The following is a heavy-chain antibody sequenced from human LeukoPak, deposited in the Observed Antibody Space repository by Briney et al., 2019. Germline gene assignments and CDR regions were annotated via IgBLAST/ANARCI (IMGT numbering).Heavy chain of an antibody. V-gene: IGHV3-66*01. CDR3: VRDRAGGRAWVEFDP. J-gene: IGHJ5*02. CDR2: ICSDGTT. CDR1: GFTVSAYA. D-gene: IGHD3-16*01. Sequence: GGSLRLSCAASGFTVSAYAMSWVRQAPGKGPEWVSLICSDGTTRYADSVLGRFTIHRDNSKYTLYLQMNNLRVEDTAVYYCVRDRAGGRAWVEFDPWGQGILVTVSS.